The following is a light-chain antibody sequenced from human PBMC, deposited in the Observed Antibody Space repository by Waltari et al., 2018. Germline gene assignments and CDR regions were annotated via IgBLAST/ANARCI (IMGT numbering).Light chain of an antibody. V-gene: IGKV3-20*01. CDR1: QSVRYNF. J-gene: IGKJ4*01. CDR2: GAS. Sequence: EIVLTQSPGTLSLSPGERATLSCRASQSVRYNFLNWYPQKPVQAPRLLIHGASSRATGIPDRFSGSGSGTDFTLTISRLEPEDFAVYYCQQYDGVVLTFGGGTKVEI. CDR3: QQYDGVVLT.